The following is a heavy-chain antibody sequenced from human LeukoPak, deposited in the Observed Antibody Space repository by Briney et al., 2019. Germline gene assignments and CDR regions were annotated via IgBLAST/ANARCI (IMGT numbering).Heavy chain of an antibody. CDR2: ISGSGGST. CDR1: GFTFNNYA. Sequence: GGSLRLSCAASGFTFNNYAMSWVRQAPGKGLEWVSAISGSGGSTYYADSVKGRFTISRDNSKNTLYLQMNSLRAEDTAVYYCARDIRYGGNFDYWGQGTLVTVSS. CDR3: ARDIRYGGNFDY. V-gene: IGHV3-23*01. J-gene: IGHJ4*02. D-gene: IGHD4-23*01.